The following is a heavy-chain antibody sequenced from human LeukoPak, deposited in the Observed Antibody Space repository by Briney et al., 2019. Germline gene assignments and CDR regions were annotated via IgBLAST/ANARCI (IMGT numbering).Heavy chain of an antibody. CDR3: AKDRLLDYFDY. Sequence: GGSLRLSCVASGFTFDDYAMHWVRQAPGKGLEWVSGISWNSGSIGYADSVKGRFTISRDNSKNTLYLQMNSLRAEDTAVYYCAKDRLLDYFDYWGQGTLVTVSS. V-gene: IGHV3-9*01. D-gene: IGHD2/OR15-2a*01. CDR1: GFTFDDYA. J-gene: IGHJ4*02. CDR2: ISWNSGSI.